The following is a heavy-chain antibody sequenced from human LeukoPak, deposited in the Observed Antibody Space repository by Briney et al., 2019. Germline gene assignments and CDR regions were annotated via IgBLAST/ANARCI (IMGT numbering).Heavy chain of an antibody. J-gene: IGHJ1*01. CDR1: GYSFTSYW. V-gene: IGHV5-51*01. CDR2: IYPGDSDT. Sequence: GESLKIPCKGSGYSFTSYWIGWVRQMPGKGLEWMGIIYPGDSDTRYSPSFQGQVTISADKSISTAYLQWSSLKASDTAMYYCARREASSSSGAEYFQHWGQGTLVTVSS. CDR3: ARREASSSSGAEYFQH. D-gene: IGHD6-6*01.